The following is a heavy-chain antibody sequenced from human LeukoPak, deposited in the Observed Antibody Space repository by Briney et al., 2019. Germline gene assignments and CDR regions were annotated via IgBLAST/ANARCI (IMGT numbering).Heavy chain of an antibody. V-gene: IGHV4-31*03. D-gene: IGHD3-10*01. Sequence: SETLSLTCTVSGGSISSGGYYWSWIRQHPGKGLEWIGYIYYSGGTYYNPSLKSRVTISVDTSKNQFSLKLSSVTAADTAVYYCARALITMVRGVTDWFDPWGQGTLVTVSS. CDR2: IYYSGGT. CDR1: GGSISSGGYY. CDR3: ARALITMVRGVTDWFDP. J-gene: IGHJ5*02.